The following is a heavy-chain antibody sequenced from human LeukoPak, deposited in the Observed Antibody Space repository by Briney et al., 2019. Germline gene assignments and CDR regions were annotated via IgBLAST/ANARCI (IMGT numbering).Heavy chain of an antibody. D-gene: IGHD3-22*01. V-gene: IGHV4-39*07. J-gene: IGHJ5*02. Sequence: RASETLSLTCTVSGGSISSSSYYWGWIRQPPGKGLEWIGSIYYSGSTYYNPSLKSRVTISVDTSKNQFSLKLSFVTAADTAVYYCARDDRGSSGPRLDPWGQGTLVTVSS. CDR2: IYYSGST. CDR3: ARDDRGSSGPRLDP. CDR1: GGSISSSSYY.